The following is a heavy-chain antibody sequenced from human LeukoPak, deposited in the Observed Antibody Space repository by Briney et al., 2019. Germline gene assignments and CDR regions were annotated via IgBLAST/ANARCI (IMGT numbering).Heavy chain of an antibody. J-gene: IGHJ4*02. Sequence: GRSLRLSCAASGFTFSNYAMHWVRQAPGKGLEWLAIVSYDGTNKYSADSVKGRFTISRDNSKNMVFLQVNSLRAEDTAVYYCAKGLWFGELDYWGQGTLVTVSS. CDR2: VSYDGTNK. V-gene: IGHV3-30*04. CDR1: GFTFSNYA. CDR3: AKGLWFGELDY. D-gene: IGHD3-10*01.